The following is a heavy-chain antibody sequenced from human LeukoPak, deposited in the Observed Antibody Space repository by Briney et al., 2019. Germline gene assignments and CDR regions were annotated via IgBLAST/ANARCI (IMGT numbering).Heavy chain of an antibody. Sequence: PGGSLRLSCAASGFTFSSYAMSWVRQAPGKGLEWVSAISGSGGSTYYADSVKGRFTISRDNSKNTLYLQMNSLRAEDTAVYYCAKPPSIAVGNRYYFDYWGQGTLVTVSS. V-gene: IGHV3-23*01. CDR2: ISGSGGST. J-gene: IGHJ4*02. CDR3: AKPPSIAVGNRYYFDY. D-gene: IGHD6-19*01. CDR1: GFTFSSYA.